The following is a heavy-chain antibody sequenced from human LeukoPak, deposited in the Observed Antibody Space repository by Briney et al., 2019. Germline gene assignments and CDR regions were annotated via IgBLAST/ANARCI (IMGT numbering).Heavy chain of an antibody. V-gene: IGHV1-2*02. J-gene: IGHJ3*02. D-gene: IGHD3-10*01. Sequence: ASVKVSCKASGYTFTGYYMHWVRQAHGQGLEWMGWINPNSGGTNYAQKFQGRVTMTRDTSISTAYMELSRLRSDDTAVYYCARVMYYGSGAFDIWGQGTMVTVSS. CDR3: ARVMYYGSGAFDI. CDR1: GYTFTGYY. CDR2: INPNSGGT.